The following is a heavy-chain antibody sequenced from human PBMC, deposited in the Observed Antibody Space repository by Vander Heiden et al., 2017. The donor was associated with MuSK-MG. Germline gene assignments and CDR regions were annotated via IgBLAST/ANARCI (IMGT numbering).Heavy chain of an antibody. CDR1: GFTFSRYW. CDR3: ARDPWFGEFSPFDY. CDR2: IKQDGSEK. Sequence: EVQLVESGGGLIKPGGSLRLSCAASGFTFSRYWMGWVRQAPGKGLEWVANIKQDGSEKYYVDSVKGRFTISRDNAKNSLYLQMNSLRAEDTAVYYCARDPWFGEFSPFDYWGQGTLVTVSS. V-gene: IGHV3-7*01. D-gene: IGHD3-10*01. J-gene: IGHJ4*02.